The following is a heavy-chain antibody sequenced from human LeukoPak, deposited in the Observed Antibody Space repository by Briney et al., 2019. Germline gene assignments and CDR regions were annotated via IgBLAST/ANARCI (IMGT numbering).Heavy chain of an antibody. V-gene: IGHV1-3*01. CDR3: ARGGYSYGYMGYFDF. D-gene: IGHD5-18*01. Sequence: ASVKVSCKTSGYTFTSYAMHWVRQAPGQRLEWMGWINPNTGNTKYSQKFQGSVTFIRDASASTAYMELSSLRSEDTAVYYCARGGYSYGYMGYFDFWGQGSLVTVSS. J-gene: IGHJ4*02. CDR2: INPNTGNT. CDR1: GYTFTSYA.